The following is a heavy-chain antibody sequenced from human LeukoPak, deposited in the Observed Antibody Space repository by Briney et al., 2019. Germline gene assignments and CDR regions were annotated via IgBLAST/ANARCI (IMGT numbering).Heavy chain of an antibody. CDR3: ARLVGIAAHHFDY. V-gene: IGHV4-39*02. CDR2: IYYSGST. CDR1: GGSISSSTYF. Sequence: SETLSLTCTVSGGSISSSTYFWGWIRQPPGKGLEWIATIYYSGSTYYNPSLKSRVTISVDTPKNHFSLKLSSVTAADTAVYYCARLVGIAAHHFDYWGQGTLVTVSS. D-gene: IGHD6-25*01. J-gene: IGHJ4*02.